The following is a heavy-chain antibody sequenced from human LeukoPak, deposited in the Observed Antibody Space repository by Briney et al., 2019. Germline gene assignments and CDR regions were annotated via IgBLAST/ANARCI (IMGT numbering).Heavy chain of an antibody. CDR2: ITWNGGGT. J-gene: IGHJ4*02. D-gene: IGHD2-2*01. CDR3: VKDGLQYCTSTSCYEFQS. V-gene: IGHV3-43*01. CDR1: GFSFDEYS. Sequence: GGSLRLSCAASGFSFDEYSMHWVRQAPGKGLEWVSLITWNGGGTSYAHSVKGRFTISRDNKKSSLFLQMHSLRTEDTAFYFCVKDGLQYCTSTSCYEFQSWGQGTLVTVSS.